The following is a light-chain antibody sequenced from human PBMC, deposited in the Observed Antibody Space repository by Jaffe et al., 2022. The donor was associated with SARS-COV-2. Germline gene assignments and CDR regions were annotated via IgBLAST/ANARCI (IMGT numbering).Light chain of an antibody. J-gene: IGKJ1*01. Sequence: EIVLTQSPGTLSLSPGERATLSCRASQSVSSNYLAWYQQKPGQAPRLLIYGASSRATGIPDRFSGSGSGTDFTLTINRLEPEDFAVYYCQPYGSSRTFGQGTKVEIK. CDR1: QSVSSNY. CDR2: GAS. V-gene: IGKV3-20*01. CDR3: QPYGSSRT.